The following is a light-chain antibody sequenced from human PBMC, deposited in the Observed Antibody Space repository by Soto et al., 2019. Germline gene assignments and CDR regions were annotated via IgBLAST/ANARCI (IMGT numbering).Light chain of an antibody. CDR1: SSDVGGYNY. CDR3: QSYDHSLGGSGV. V-gene: IGLV2-14*01. J-gene: IGLJ1*01. CDR2: EVS. Sequence: QSALTQPASVSGSPGQSITISCTGSSSDVGGYNYVSWYQQHPGKAPKLMIYEVSNRPSGISNRFSGSKSGNTASLTLSGLQAEDEADYYCQSYDHSLGGSGVFGTGTKLTVL.